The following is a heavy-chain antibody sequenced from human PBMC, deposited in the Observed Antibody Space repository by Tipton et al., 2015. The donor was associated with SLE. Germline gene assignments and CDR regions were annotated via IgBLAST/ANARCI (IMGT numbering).Heavy chain of an antibody. J-gene: IGHJ4*02. CDR3: ASQRSECYYDVSHSTCFAQ. CDR1: GGTFSSYA. CDR2: IIPIFGTA. D-gene: IGHD3-22*01. Sequence: QSGAEVKKPRSSVKVSCKASGGTFSSYAISWVRQAPGQGLEWMGGIIPIFGTANYAQKLQGRVTITADQSESTTYMEPSSMRSDDSALHSWASQRSECYYDVSHSTCFAQRDQGTLVTVSS. V-gene: IGHV1-69*01.